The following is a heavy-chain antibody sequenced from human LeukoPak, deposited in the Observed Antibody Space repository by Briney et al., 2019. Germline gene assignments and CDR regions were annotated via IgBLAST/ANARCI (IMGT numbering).Heavy chain of an antibody. D-gene: IGHD3-10*01. J-gene: IGHJ4*02. CDR1: GGSISNYY. V-gene: IGHV4-59*08. CDR2: MYYSGST. Sequence: SETLSLTCTVSGGSISNYYWSWIRQPPGKGLEWIGYMYYSGSTNYNPSLKSRVTISVDTSSNQFSLKLNSVTAADTAVYYCARRAYGSGSFNRYHFDYWGQGTLVAVSS. CDR3: ARRAYGSGSFNRYHFDY.